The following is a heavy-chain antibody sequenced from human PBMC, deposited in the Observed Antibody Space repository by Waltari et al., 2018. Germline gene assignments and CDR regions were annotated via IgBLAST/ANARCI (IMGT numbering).Heavy chain of an antibody. D-gene: IGHD3-10*01. CDR1: GFTFISYG. J-gene: IGHJ6*03. CDR3: ARDLYPYYGSGSYPSSSFRGYYYYMDV. V-gene: IGHV3-7*01. CDR2: IKQDGSEK. Sequence: EVQLVESGGGLVQPGGSLRLSCAASGFTFISYGMSWVRQAPGKGLDGVANIKQDGSEKYYVDSVKGRFTISRDNAKNSLYLQMNSLRAEDTAVYYCARDLYPYYGSGSYPSSSFRGYYYYMDVWGKGTTVTVSS.